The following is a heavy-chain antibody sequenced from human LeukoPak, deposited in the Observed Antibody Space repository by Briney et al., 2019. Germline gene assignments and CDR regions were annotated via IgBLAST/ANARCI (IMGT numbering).Heavy chain of an antibody. CDR1: GFIFTHYW. V-gene: IGHV5-51*01. Sequence: GESLKISCKGSGFIFTHYWIGWVRQEPGKGLEWMGIIYPDDSDTRYSPSFQGQVTISADKSINIAFLQWSSLKASDSAIYYCARLYYSASGYPDYWGQGTLVTVSS. CDR3: ARLYYSASGYPDY. CDR2: IYPDDSDT. D-gene: IGHD3-22*01. J-gene: IGHJ4*02.